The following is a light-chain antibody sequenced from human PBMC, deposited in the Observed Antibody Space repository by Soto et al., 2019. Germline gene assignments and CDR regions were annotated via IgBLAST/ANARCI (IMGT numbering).Light chain of an antibody. Sequence: IQLTQSPSCLSASVGARFTITCRASQCISSYLAWYQQKPGKAPKXXMYAASTLQSGVPSRFSVSGSGTDFTLTLSSLQTEDFATYDGQQFKSYTLTFGGGTKVDIK. CDR3: QQFKSYTLT. V-gene: IGKV1-9*01. J-gene: IGKJ4*01. CDR1: QCISSY. CDR2: AAS.